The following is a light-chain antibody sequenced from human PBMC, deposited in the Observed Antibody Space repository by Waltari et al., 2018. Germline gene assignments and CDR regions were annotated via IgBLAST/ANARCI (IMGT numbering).Light chain of an antibody. J-gene: IGLJ3*02. CDR2: VNSDGSH. CDR1: SGHITTV. V-gene: IGLV4-69*01. Sequence: QLELTQSPSASASLGASVKLTCTLSSGHITTVVAWPQQQPQKGPRYLTKVNSDGSHSRGDEIPDRFSGSSSGAERYLTISSLQSEDEADYYCQTGGHGTWVFGGGTKLTVL. CDR3: QTGGHGTWV.